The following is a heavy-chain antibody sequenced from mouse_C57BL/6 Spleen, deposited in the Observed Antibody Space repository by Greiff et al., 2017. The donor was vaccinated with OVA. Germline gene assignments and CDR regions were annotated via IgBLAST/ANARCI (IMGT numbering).Heavy chain of an antibody. CDR2: IHPNSGST. D-gene: IGHD2-12*01. Sequence: QVQLQQPGAELVKPGASVKLSCKASGYPFTSYWMHWVKQRPGQGLEWIGMIHPNSGSTNYNEKFKSKATLTVDKSSSTAYMQLSSLTSEDSAVYYCARKGYSFYAMDYWGQGTSVTVSS. V-gene: IGHV1-64*01. J-gene: IGHJ4*01. CDR1: GYPFTSYW. CDR3: ARKGYSFYAMDY.